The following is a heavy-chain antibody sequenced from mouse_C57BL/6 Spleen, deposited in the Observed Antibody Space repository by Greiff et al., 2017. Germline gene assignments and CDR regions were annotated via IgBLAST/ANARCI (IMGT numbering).Heavy chain of an antibody. Sequence: EVKVVESGGGLVQPGGSLSLSCAASGFTFTDYYMSWVRQPPGKALEWLGFIRNKANGYTTEYSASVKGRFTISRDNSQSILYLQMNARRAEDSATYYCARLYGNYFWYFDVWGTGTTVTVSS. CDR2: IRNKANGYTT. J-gene: IGHJ1*03. D-gene: IGHD2-1*01. V-gene: IGHV7-3*01. CDR3: ARLYGNYFWYFDV. CDR1: GFTFTDYY.